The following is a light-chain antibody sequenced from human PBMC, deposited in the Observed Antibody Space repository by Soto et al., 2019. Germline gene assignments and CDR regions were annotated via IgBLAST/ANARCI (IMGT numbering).Light chain of an antibody. V-gene: IGKV1-39*01. Sequence: DIQMTQSPSSLSASVGDRVTITCRASQSISTYLNWYQQKPGNSPKVLLYGASILQTGVPSRFSGSGSGTDFTLTIRSLRPEDSATYYCQQSYSTPWAFGQATKVEIK. J-gene: IGKJ1*01. CDR3: QQSYSTPWA. CDR1: QSISTY. CDR2: GAS.